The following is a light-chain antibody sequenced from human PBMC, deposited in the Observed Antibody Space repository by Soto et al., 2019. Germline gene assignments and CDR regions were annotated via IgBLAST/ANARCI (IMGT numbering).Light chain of an antibody. CDR3: QKYNNWPPIT. Sequence: EIVLTQSPGTLSLSPGERATLSCRASQSVRSSYFAWYQQKPGQAPRLLIYDASSRATGIPDRFSGSGSGTDFTLTISSLEPEDFAVYYCQKYNNWPPITFGQGTRLEIK. J-gene: IGKJ5*01. V-gene: IGKV3-20*01. CDR1: QSVRSSY. CDR2: DAS.